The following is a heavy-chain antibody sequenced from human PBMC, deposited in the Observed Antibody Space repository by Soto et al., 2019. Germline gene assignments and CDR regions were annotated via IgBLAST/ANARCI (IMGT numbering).Heavy chain of an antibody. J-gene: IGHJ6*02. CDR1: GGSISISSYY. D-gene: IGHD6-13*01. CDR2: IYYSGST. V-gene: IGHV4-39*01. CDR3: ARQVAAAGINYYYYGMDV. Sequence: SETLSLTCTVSGGSISISSYYWCWIRQPPGKGLEWIGSIYYSGSTYYNPSLKSRVTISVDTSKNQFSLKLSSVTAADTAVYYCARQVAAAGINYYYYGMDVWGQGTTVTVSS.